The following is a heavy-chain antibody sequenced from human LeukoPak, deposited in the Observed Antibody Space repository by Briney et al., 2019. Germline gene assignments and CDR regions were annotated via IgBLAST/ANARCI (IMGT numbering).Heavy chain of an antibody. J-gene: IGHJ4*02. CDR3: ARDFYDSSGYSLIDY. D-gene: IGHD3-22*01. Sequence: ASVKVSFKASGYTFTSYGISWVRQAPGQGLEWMGWISAYNGNTNYAQKLQGRVTMTTDTSTSTAYMELRSLRSDDTAVYYCARDFYDSSGYSLIDYWGQGTLVTVSS. CDR1: GYTFTSYG. CDR2: ISAYNGNT. V-gene: IGHV1-18*01.